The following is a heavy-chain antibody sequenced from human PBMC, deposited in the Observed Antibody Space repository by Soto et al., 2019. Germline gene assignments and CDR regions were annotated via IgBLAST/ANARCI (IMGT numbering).Heavy chain of an antibody. CDR2: IWYDGSNK. D-gene: IGHD3-9*01. J-gene: IGHJ6*03. V-gene: IGHV3-33*01. Sequence: GGSLRLSCAASGFTFSSYGMHWVRQAPGKGLEWGAVIWYDGSNKYYADSVKGRFTISRDNSKNTLYLQMNSLRAEDTAVYYCARDYDIDYYYYMDVWGKGTTVTVSS. CDR3: ARDYDIDYYYYMDV. CDR1: GFTFSSYG.